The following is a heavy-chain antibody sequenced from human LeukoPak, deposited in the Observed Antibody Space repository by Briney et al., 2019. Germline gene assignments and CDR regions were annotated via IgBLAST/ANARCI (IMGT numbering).Heavy chain of an antibody. CDR1: GFTFSSYA. Sequence: GGSLRLSCAASGFTFSSYAMSWVRQAPGKGLEWVSAISGSGGSTYYADSVKGRFIISRDNSKNTLYLQMNSLRAEDTAVYYCAKGLGYCSSTSCLLTSYGMDVWGQGTTVTVSS. J-gene: IGHJ6*02. D-gene: IGHD2-2*01. CDR3: AKGLGYCSSTSCLLTSYGMDV. CDR2: ISGSGGST. V-gene: IGHV3-23*01.